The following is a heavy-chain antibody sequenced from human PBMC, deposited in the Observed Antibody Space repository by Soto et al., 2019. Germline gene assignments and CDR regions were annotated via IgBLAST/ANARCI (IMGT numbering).Heavy chain of an antibody. CDR1: GFNFSSFA. CDR2: ISGSGGST. V-gene: IGHV3-23*01. CDR3: AKDPGWELLYFDY. D-gene: IGHD1-26*01. Sequence: EVQLLESGGGFVTAGGVPGLPFATSGFNFSSFAMSRVRQAPGEGVEGGSAISGSGGSTYYADSVKGRFTISRDNSKNTLYLQMNSLRAEDTAVYYCAKDPGWELLYFDYWGQGTLVTVSS. J-gene: IGHJ4*02.